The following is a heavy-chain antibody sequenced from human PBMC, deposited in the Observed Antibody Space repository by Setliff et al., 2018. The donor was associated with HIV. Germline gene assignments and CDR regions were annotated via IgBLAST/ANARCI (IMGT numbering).Heavy chain of an antibody. V-gene: IGHV3-48*01. J-gene: IGHJ4*02. CDR1: GFTFSSYS. D-gene: IGHD3-22*01. CDR2: ISSSSSTI. Sequence: LRLSCAASGFTFSSYSMNWVRQAPGKGLEWVSYISSSSSTIYYADSVKGRFTISRDNAKNSLYLQMNSLRAEDTAVYYCARVGRDYYDSSGYDYWGQGTLVTVSS. CDR3: ARVGRDYYDSSGYDY.